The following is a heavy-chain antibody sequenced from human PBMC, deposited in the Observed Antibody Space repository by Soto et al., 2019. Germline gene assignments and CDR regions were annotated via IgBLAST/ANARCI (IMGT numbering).Heavy chain of an antibody. Sequence: QVQLVESGGGVVQPGRSLRLSCAASGFTFSSYGMHWVRQAPGKGLEWVAVISYDGSNKYYADSVKGRFTISRDNSKNTLYLQMNSLRDEDTAVYYCANYQLSWGQGTLVTVSS. CDR1: GFTFSSYG. J-gene: IGHJ4*02. V-gene: IGHV3-30*18. D-gene: IGHD5-18*01. CDR3: ANYQLS. CDR2: ISYDGSNK.